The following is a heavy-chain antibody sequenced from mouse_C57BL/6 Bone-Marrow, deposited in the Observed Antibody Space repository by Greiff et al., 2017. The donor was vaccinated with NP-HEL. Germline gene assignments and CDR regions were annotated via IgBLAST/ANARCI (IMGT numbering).Heavy chain of an antibody. V-gene: IGHV5-12*01. Sequence: EVHLVESGGGLVQPGGSLKLSCAASGFTFSDYYMYWVRQTPEKRLEWVAYISNGGGSTYYPDTVKGRFTISRDNAKNTLYLQMSRLKSEDIAMYYCARSSGSLYYYAMDYWGQGTSVTVSS. J-gene: IGHJ4*01. CDR1: GFTFSDYY. D-gene: IGHD3-2*02. CDR2: ISNGGGST. CDR3: ARSSGSLYYYAMDY.